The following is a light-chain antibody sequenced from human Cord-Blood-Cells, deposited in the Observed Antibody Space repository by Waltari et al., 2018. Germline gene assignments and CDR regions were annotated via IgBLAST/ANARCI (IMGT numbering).Light chain of an antibody. CDR1: QSLLHSNGYNY. CDR2: LGS. V-gene: IGKV2-28*01. CDR3: MQDLQAPYS. Sequence: DIVMTQTQLSLPVTPGEPASISCRSSQSLLHSNGYNYLDWYLQKPGQSPQLLIYLGSNRASGVPDRFSGSGSGTDFTLKISRVEAGDVGVYCGMQDLQAPYSFGQGTKLEIK. J-gene: IGKJ2*03.